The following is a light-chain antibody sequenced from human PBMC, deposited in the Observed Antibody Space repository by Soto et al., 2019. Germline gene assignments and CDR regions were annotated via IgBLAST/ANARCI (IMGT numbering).Light chain of an antibody. J-gene: IGKJ4*01. CDR3: QQVASFPLT. Sequence: DIQMTQSPSSVSASVGDRVTITCRASRNIHNWLAWYQQKPGKAPNLLIYAASSLQGGVPSRFSGSGSGTDFTLSISSLRPEDFATYFCQQVASFPLTFGGGTKGEIE. CDR2: AAS. CDR1: RNIHNW. V-gene: IGKV1D-12*01.